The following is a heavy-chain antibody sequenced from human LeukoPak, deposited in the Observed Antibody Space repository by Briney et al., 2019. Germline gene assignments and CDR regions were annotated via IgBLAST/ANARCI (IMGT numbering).Heavy chain of an antibody. CDR1: GFTVSSNY. J-gene: IGHJ3*02. V-gene: IGHV3-66*01. CDR3: ARFYGDYVAFDI. Sequence: GGSLRLSCAASGFTVSSNYMSWVRQAPGKGLEWGSVIYSGGSTYYADSVKGRFTISRDNSKNTLYLQMNSLRAEDTAVYYCARFYGDYVAFDIWGQGTMVTVSS. CDR2: IYSGGST. D-gene: IGHD4-17*01.